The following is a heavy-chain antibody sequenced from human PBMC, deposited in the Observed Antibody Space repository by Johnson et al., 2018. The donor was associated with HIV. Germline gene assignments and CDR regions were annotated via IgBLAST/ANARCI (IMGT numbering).Heavy chain of an antibody. J-gene: IGHJ3*02. Sequence: VQLVESGGGLVQPGGSLRLSCAASGFTFSSYAMSWVRQAPGKGLEWVSSVTGSGARTYSHYADSVKGRFTISRDNSKNTLYLQMNSLRHEDTAVYYCARDQGELRRTHAFDIWGQGTMVTVSS. CDR2: VTGSGART. CDR1: GFTFSSYA. CDR3: ARDQGELRRTHAFDI. D-gene: IGHD1-14*01. V-gene: IGHV3-23*04.